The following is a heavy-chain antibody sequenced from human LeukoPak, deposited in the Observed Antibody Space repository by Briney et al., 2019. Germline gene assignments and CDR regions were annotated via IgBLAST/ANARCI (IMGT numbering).Heavy chain of an antibody. D-gene: IGHD3-22*01. J-gene: IGHJ4*02. V-gene: IGHV3-23*01. CDR3: AKFGGRYYYDSSGYYYLDY. CDR2: ISGSGGST. CDR1: GFTFSSYA. Sequence: PGGSLRLSCAASGFTFSSYAMSWVRQAPGKGLEWVSAISGSGGSTYYADSVKGRFTISRDNSKNTLYLQMNSLRAEDTAVYYCAKFGGRYYYDSSGYYYLDYWGQGTLVTVSS.